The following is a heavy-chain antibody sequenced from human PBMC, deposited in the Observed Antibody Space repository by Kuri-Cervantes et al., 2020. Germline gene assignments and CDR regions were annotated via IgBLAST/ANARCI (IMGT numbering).Heavy chain of an antibody. CDR2: IFSNDEK. J-gene: IGHJ3*02. D-gene: IGHD5-24*01. CDR1: GFSLSNARMG. CDR3: ARALSVEMATIFRDTDAFDI. V-gene: IGHV2-26*01. Sequence: SGPTLVKPTETLTLTCTVSGFSLSNARMGVSWIRQPPGKALEWLAHIFSNDEKSYSTSLKSRLTISKDTSKSQVVLTMTNMDPVDTATYYCARALSVEMATIFRDTDAFDIWGQGTRVTVSS.